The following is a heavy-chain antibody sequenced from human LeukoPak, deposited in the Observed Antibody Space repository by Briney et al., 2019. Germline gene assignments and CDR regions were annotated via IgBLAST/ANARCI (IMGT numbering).Heavy chain of an antibody. CDR3: ASYSGLRLGELSLYLIDY. CDR1: GYTFTGYY. Sequence: GASVKVSCKASGYTFTGYYMHCVRQAPGQGLEWMGWINPNSGGRSYAQKFQGRVTMTRDTSISTAYMELSRLRSDDTAVYYCASYSGLRLGELSLYLIDYWGQGTLVTVSS. CDR2: INPNSGGR. V-gene: IGHV1-2*02. D-gene: IGHD3-16*02. J-gene: IGHJ4*02.